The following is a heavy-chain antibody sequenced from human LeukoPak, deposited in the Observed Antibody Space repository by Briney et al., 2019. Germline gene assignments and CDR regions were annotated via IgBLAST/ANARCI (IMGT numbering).Heavy chain of an antibody. CDR3: VRDAWMASTPLDY. CDR1: GFTFSSYW. V-gene: IGHV3-74*01. CDR2: VSSDGSST. Sequence: GGPLRLSCAASGFTFSSYWMHWVRQAPGKGLVWVSRVSSDGSSTTYADSVKGRFTGSRDNTKNTLYLQMNGLRAEDTAVYYCVRDAWMASTPLDYWGQGTLVTVSS. J-gene: IGHJ4*02. D-gene: IGHD5-24*01.